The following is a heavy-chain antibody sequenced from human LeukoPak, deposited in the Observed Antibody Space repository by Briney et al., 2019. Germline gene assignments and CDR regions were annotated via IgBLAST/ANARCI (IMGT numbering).Heavy chain of an antibody. CDR3: ARVAESWEFDY. CDR1: GGSISSGGYS. J-gene: IGHJ4*02. CDR2: IYHSGST. Sequence: SQTLSLTCAVSGGSISSGGYSWSWIRQPPGKGLEWIGYIYHSGSTYYNPSLKSRVTISVDRSMNQFSLKLSSVTAADTAVYYCARVAESWEFDYWGQGTLVTVSS. D-gene: IGHD1-26*01. V-gene: IGHV4-30-2*01.